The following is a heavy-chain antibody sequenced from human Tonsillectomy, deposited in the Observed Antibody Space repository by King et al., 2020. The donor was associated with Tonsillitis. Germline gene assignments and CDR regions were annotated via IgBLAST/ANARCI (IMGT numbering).Heavy chain of an antibody. J-gene: IGHJ4*02. CDR1: GFTFSNFE. Sequence: VQLVESGGGLVQPGGSLRLSCAASGFTFSNFEMNWVRQAPGKGLEWVSFISGSGSTIYYADSVKGRFTISRDNAKSSLYLQMNSLSAEDTAVYYCARGMLRGMILSGGSFDHWGQGTLVTVSS. V-gene: IGHV3-48*03. D-gene: IGHD3-10*01. CDR3: ARGMLRGMILSGGSFDH. CDR2: ISGSGSTI.